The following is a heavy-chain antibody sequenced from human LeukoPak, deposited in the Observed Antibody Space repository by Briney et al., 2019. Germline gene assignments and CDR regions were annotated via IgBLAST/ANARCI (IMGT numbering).Heavy chain of an antibody. J-gene: IGHJ4*02. Sequence: PGGSLRLSCAASGFTFSSYGTHWVRQAPGKGLEWVAVISYDGSNKYYADSVKGRFTISRDNSKNTLYLQMNSLRAEDTAVYYCAKLVGAFDYWGQGTLATVSS. V-gene: IGHV3-30*18. CDR1: GFTFSSYG. CDR2: ISYDGSNK. D-gene: IGHD1-26*01. CDR3: AKLVGAFDY.